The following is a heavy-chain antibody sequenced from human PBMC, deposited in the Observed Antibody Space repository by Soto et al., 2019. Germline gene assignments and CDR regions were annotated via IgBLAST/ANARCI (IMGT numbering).Heavy chain of an antibody. D-gene: IGHD3-10*01. CDR1: GFTVTKTY. Sequence: EVQLVESGGGLVQPGGSLRVSCAASGFTVTKTYMSWVRQAPGKGLEWVSVIYGGGTTYHADSVKGRFSTSRDSSKNTLYLQMNSLRAEDSAIYYCARGGSSGTYYAHWNFDLWGRGSLVTVSS. CDR2: IYGGGTT. V-gene: IGHV3-66*01. CDR3: ARGGSSGTYYAHWNFDL. J-gene: IGHJ2*01.